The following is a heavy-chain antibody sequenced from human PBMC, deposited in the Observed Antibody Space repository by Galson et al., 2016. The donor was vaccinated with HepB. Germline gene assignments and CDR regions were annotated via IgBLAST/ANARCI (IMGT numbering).Heavy chain of an antibody. CDR3: VRESPGVSSYGSVDY. CDR2: IDSGSTTI. Sequence: LRLSCATSGFTFSGYNMNWVRPAPGRRLEWVSYIDSGSTTIFYADSVKGRFTISRDNAKNSLYLQMNSLKAEDTALYYCVRESPGVSSYGSVDYWGQGTLVTVSS. CDR1: GFTFSGYN. V-gene: IGHV3-48*03. J-gene: IGHJ4*02. D-gene: IGHD5-18*01.